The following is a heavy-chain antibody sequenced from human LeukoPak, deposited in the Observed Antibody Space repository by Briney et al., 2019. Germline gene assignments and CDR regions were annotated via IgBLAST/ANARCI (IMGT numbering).Heavy chain of an antibody. CDR1: GFTFSSYA. V-gene: IGHV3-23*01. D-gene: IGHD2-2*01. CDR2: ISGSGGST. CDR3: ALVGSSRPTIDY. Sequence: PGGSLSLSCAASGFTFSSYAMSWVRQAPGKGLEWVSAISGSGGSTYYADSVKGRFTISRDNSKNTLYLQMNSLRAEDTAVYYCALVGSSRPTIDYWGQGTLVTVSS. J-gene: IGHJ4*02.